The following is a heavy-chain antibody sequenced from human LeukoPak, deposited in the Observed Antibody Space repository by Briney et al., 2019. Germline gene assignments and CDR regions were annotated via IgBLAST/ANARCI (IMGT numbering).Heavy chain of an antibody. Sequence: GESLKISCKGSGYSFTSYWIGWVRQMPGKGLEWMGIIYPGDSDTRYSPSFQGQVTISADKSISTAYLQWSSLKASGTAMYYCARLIRGGDIVVVPAATGGADYWGQGTLVTVSS. V-gene: IGHV5-51*01. CDR2: IYPGDSDT. CDR1: GYSFTSYW. J-gene: IGHJ4*02. CDR3: ARLIRGGDIVVVPAATGGADY. D-gene: IGHD2-2*01.